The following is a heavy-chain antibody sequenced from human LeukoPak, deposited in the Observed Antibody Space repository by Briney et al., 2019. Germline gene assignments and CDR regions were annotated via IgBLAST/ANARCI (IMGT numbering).Heavy chain of an antibody. CDR2: IYSGGST. Sequence: PGGSLRLSCAASGFTVSSNYMSWVRQAPGKGLEWVSVIYSGGSTYYADSVKGRFTISRDNSKNTLYLQMNSLRAEDTAVYYCARGGSSSWYPPFDYWGQGTLVTVSS. D-gene: IGHD6-13*01. CDR1: GFTVSSNY. CDR3: ARGGSSSWYPPFDY. V-gene: IGHV3-53*01. J-gene: IGHJ4*02.